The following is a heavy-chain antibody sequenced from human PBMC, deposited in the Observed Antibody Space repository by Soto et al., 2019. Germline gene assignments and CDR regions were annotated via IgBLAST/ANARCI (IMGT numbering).Heavy chain of an antibody. V-gene: IGHV4-39*01. CDR1: SASITSSRFY. CDR3: ARSRSEKPYDGSGYVHY. CDR2: IYYSGRT. J-gene: IGHJ4*02. Sequence: SETLSLTCTVSSASITSSRFYWNWVRQPPGKGLEWIGNIYYSGRTYYNPSLKSRVTISADTSKNHLSLELSSVTAADTAMYYFARSRSEKPYDGSGYVHYGGRGPLVTVS. D-gene: IGHD3-22*01.